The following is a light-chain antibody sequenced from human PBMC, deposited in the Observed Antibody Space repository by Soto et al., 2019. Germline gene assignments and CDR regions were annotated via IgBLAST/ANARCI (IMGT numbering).Light chain of an antibody. CDR1: QSFRGL. CDR3: QQRHMWPIT. J-gene: IGKJ5*01. V-gene: IGKV3-11*01. Sequence: EIVLTQSPGTLSSSPGERASLSCMASQSFRGLLAWYQQKPGQAPRLLIYDAYNRATGIPPRFSGNGSGTDFTLTISSLEPEDSAVYYCQQRHMWPITLGQGTRLEIK. CDR2: DAY.